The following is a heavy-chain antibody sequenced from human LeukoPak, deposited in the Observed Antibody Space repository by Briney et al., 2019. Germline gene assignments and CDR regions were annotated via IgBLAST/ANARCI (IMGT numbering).Heavy chain of an antibody. Sequence: WASVKVSCKASGGTFSSYAISWVRQAPGQGLEWMGGIIPIFGTANYAQKFQGRVTITTDESTSTAYMELSSLRSEDTAVYYCAREAAAGDYYYYYYMDVWGKGTTVTVSS. V-gene: IGHV1-69*05. J-gene: IGHJ6*03. D-gene: IGHD6-13*01. CDR2: IIPIFGTA. CDR3: AREAAAGDYYYYYYMDV. CDR1: GGTFSSYA.